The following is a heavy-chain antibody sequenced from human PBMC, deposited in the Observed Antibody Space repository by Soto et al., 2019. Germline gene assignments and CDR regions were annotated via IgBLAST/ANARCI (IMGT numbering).Heavy chain of an antibody. V-gene: IGHV1-46*01. J-gene: IGHJ4*02. CDR3: ARGVGDTAMVSFDY. Sequence: ASGKGSRRAFGSTFTTYYMHLLRRAPGQGLEWMGIINPSGGSTSYAQKYQGRVTMTRDTSTSTVYMELSSLRSEDTAVYYCARGVGDTAMVSFDYWGQGTLVTVSS. CDR1: GSTFTTYY. D-gene: IGHD5-18*01. CDR2: INPSGGST.